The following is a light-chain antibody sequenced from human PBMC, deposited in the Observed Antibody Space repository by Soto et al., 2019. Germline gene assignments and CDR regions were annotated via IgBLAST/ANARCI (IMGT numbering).Light chain of an antibody. J-gene: IGLJ1*01. Sequence: QSVLTQPASVSGSPGQSITISCTGTSSDVGGYNYVSWYQSHPGEAPKLIIYDVSNRPSGVSDRFSGSKSGNTASLTISGLQAEDEADYYCSSYTSSISYLFGTGTKVTVL. CDR3: SSYTSSISYL. CDR2: DVS. CDR1: SSDVGGYNY. V-gene: IGLV2-14*03.